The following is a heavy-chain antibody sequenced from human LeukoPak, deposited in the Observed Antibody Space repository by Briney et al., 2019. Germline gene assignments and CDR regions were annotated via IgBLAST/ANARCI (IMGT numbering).Heavy chain of an antibody. Sequence: GGSQTLSCAASGFTFSSYAMSWVRQAPGKGLEWVSAISGSGGNTYYADSVKGRFTISRDNSKNTLYLQMNSLRAEDTAVYYCAKRRQLPHFDYWGQGTLVTVSS. CDR3: AKRRQLPHFDY. D-gene: IGHD2-2*01. J-gene: IGHJ4*02. V-gene: IGHV3-23*01. CDR1: GFTFSSYA. CDR2: ISGSGGNT.